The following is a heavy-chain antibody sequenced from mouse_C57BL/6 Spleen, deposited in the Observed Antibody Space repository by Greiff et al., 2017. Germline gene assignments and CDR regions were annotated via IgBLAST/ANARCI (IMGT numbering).Heavy chain of an antibody. CDR2: IDPENGDT. CDR3: TYSNYVDY. Sequence: LVESGAELVRPGASVKLSCTASGFNIKDDYMHWVKQRPEQGLEWIGWIDPENGDTEYASKFQGKATITADTSSNTAYLQLSSLTSEDTAVYYCTYSNYVDYWGQGTTLTVSS. CDR1: GFNIKDDY. V-gene: IGHV14-4*01. J-gene: IGHJ2*01. D-gene: IGHD2-5*01.